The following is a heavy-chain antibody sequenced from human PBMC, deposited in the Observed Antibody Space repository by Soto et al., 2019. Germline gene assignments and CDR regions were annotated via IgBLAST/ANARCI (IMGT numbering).Heavy chain of an antibody. D-gene: IGHD6-19*01. CDR1: GGTFSSYA. V-gene: IGHV1-69*01. CDR3: AGIIAVAGTREYFQH. CDR2: IIPIFGTA. J-gene: IGHJ1*01. Sequence: QVQLVQSGAEVKKPGSSVKVSCKASGGTFSSYAVSWVRQAPGQGLEWMGGIIPIFGTANYAQKFQGRVTITADESTSKAYMELRSLRSEDTAVYYCAGIIAVAGTREYFQHWGQGTLVTVSS.